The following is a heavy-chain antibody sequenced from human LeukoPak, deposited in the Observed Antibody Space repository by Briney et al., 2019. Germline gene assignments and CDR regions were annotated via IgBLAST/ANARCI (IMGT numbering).Heavy chain of an antibody. V-gene: IGHV3-11*01. D-gene: IGHD5-24*01. J-gene: IGHJ4*02. CDR2: ISSSGSTI. CDR1: GFTFSDYY. CDR3: ATDLARDGYNPYYFDY. Sequence: KPGGSLRLSCAASGFTFSDYYMSWIRQAPGKGLEWVSYISSSGSTIYYADSVKGRFTISRDNAKNSLYLQMNSLRAEDTAVYYCATDLARDGYNPYYFDYWGQGTLVTVSS.